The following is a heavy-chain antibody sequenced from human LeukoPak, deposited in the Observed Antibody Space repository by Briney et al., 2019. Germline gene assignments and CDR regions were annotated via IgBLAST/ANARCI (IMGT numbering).Heavy chain of an antibody. J-gene: IGHJ4*02. Sequence: ASVKVSCKASGYTFTSYGISWVRQAPGQGLEWMGWVSAYNGNTNYAQKLQGRVTMTTDTSTSTAYMELRSLRSDDTAVYYCARDMDMALLNYGGNSKGDYWGQGTLVTVSS. CDR3: ARDMDMALLNYGGNSKGDY. D-gene: IGHD4-23*01. CDR2: VSAYNGNT. V-gene: IGHV1-18*01. CDR1: GYTFTSYG.